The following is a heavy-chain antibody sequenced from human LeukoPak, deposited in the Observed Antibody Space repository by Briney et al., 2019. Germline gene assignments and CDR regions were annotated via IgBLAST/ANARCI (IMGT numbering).Heavy chain of an antibody. CDR1: GGSISSGSYY. CDR2: IYTSGST. D-gene: IGHD6-19*01. V-gene: IGHV4-61*02. J-gene: IGHJ3*02. CDR3: ARGWSAGGAFDI. Sequence: PSETLSLTCTVSGGSISSGSYYWSWIRQPAGKGLEWIGRIYTSGSTNYNPSLKSRVTISVDTSKNQFSLKLSSVTAADTAVYYCARGWSAGGAFDIWGQGTMVTVSS.